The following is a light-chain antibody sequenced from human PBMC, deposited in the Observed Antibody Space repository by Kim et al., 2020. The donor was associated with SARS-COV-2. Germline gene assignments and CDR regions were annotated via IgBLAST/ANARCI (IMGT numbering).Light chain of an antibody. V-gene: IGKV1-5*01. CDR2: DAS. J-gene: IGKJ2*01. CDR1: QSISSW. Sequence: IQMTQSPSTLSASVGDRVTITCRASQSISSWLAWYQQKPGKATKLLIYDASSLESGVPSRFSGSGSGTEFTLTISSLQPDDFATYYCQQYNSDARYTSGQGTKLEI. CDR3: QQYNSDARYT.